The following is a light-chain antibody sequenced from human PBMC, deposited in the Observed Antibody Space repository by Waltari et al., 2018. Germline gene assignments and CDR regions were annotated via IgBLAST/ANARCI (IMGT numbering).Light chain of an antibody. Sequence: DIVLTQSPGTLSLSPGERATLSCRPSQGVTRSYLAWFQQKPGQAPRLLTYGSTSRATVIPDRFSGSGSGTDVTLTISRLEPEDFAVYYCQQYGSSSWTFSQGTKVEIK. CDR2: GST. J-gene: IGKJ1*01. V-gene: IGKV3-20*01. CDR1: QGVTRSY. CDR3: QQYGSSSWT.